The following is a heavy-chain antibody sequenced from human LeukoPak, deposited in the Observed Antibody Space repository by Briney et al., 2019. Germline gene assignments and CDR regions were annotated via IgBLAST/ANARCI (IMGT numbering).Heavy chain of an antibody. Sequence: ASVKVSCKASGYTFTGYYTHWVRQAPGQGLEWMGWINPNSGGTNYAQKFQGRVTMTRDTSISTVYMELSRLRSDDTALYYCARTLYIAAVPGGFDYWGQGTLVTVSS. CDR1: GYTFTGYY. V-gene: IGHV1-2*02. CDR3: ARTLYIAAVPGGFDY. D-gene: IGHD6-13*01. J-gene: IGHJ4*02. CDR2: INPNSGGT.